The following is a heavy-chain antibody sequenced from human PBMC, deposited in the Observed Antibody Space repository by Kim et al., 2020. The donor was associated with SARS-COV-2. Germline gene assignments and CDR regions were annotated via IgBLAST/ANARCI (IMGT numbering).Heavy chain of an antibody. Sequence: SETLSLTCTVFGGSISSGDYYWSWIRQPPGKDLEWIGYIYHSGNTYYNPSLKSRVTISVDTSNNQFSLKLSSVTAADTAVYYCARYAARPRATFDYWGQGTLVTVSS. CDR1: GGSISSGDYY. CDR3: ARYAARPRATFDY. CDR2: IYHSGNT. D-gene: IGHD6-6*01. J-gene: IGHJ4*02. V-gene: IGHV4-30-4*01.